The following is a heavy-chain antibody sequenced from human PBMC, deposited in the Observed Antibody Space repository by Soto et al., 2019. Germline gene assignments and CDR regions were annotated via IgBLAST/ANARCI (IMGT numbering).Heavy chain of an antibody. Sequence: SETLSLTCTVSGDSIISSSYYWAWIRQSPGKGLEWIGNMYYSGSTYYNLSLKSRGTMSVDTSKNQFSLKISSVTAADTSVYYCARIVVIPAAPNYYNYYGVDVWGQGTTVTVSS. CDR3: ARIVVIPAAPNYYNYYGVDV. V-gene: IGHV4-39*01. J-gene: IGHJ6*02. D-gene: IGHD2-2*01. CDR2: MYYSGST. CDR1: GDSIISSSYY.